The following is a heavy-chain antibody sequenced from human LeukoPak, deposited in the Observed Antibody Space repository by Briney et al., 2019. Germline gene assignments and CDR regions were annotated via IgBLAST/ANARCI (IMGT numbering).Heavy chain of an antibody. D-gene: IGHD3-22*01. CDR3: AREMNYYDSSGYYNYFDY. V-gene: IGHV3-48*01. J-gene: IGHJ4*02. CDR2: ISSSSSTI. CDR1: GFTFSSYS. Sequence: GGSLRLSCAASGFTFSSYSMNWVRQAPGEGLEWVSYISSSSSTIYYADSVKGRFTISRDNAKNSLYLQMNSLRAEDTAVYYCAREMNYYDSSGYYNYFDYWGQGTLVTVSS.